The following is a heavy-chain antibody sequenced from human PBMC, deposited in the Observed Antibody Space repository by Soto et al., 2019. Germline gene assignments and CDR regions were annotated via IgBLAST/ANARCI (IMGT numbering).Heavy chain of an antibody. CDR1: GFTFSSYG. Sequence: GGSLRLSCAASGFTFSSYGMHWVRQAPGKGLEWVAVISYDGSNKYYADSVKGRFTISRDNSRNTLYLQMNSLRAEDTAVYYCAKDRISRYYDFWSGYYGYWGQGTLVTVSS. D-gene: IGHD3-3*01. J-gene: IGHJ4*02. V-gene: IGHV3-30*18. CDR3: AKDRISRYYDFWSGYYGY. CDR2: ISYDGSNK.